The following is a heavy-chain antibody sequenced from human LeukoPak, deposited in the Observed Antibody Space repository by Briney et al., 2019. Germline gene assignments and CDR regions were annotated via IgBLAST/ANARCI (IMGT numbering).Heavy chain of an antibody. Sequence: GGSLRLSCAASGFTFSTYGMHWVRQAPGKGLEWVAVIWNDGSNKYYGYSVKGRFTISRDNSKSTLYLQMNSLRTEDTAVYYCARAVGPFDYWGQGTLVTVSS. V-gene: IGHV3-33*01. J-gene: IGHJ4*02. CDR1: GFTFSTYG. CDR2: IWNDGSNK. CDR3: ARAVGPFDY. D-gene: IGHD2-15*01.